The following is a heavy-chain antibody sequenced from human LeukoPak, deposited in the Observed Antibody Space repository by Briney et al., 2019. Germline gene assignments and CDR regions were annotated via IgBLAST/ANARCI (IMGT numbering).Heavy chain of an antibody. J-gene: IGHJ4*02. Sequence: GGSLTLFCAASGFPFSDYYMSWTRQAPGKGLEWVSYICSSGSTIYYADSVKGRFTISRDNAKNPLYLQMHSLRAEDTAVYYGARDPTEMATAYFDYWGQGTLVTVSS. CDR1: GFPFSDYY. CDR2: ICSSGSTI. V-gene: IGHV3-11*04. CDR3: ARDPTEMATAYFDY. D-gene: IGHD5-24*01.